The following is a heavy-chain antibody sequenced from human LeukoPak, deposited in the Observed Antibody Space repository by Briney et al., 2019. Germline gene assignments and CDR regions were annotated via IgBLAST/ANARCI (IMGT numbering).Heavy chain of an antibody. CDR1: GFTFSSNY. J-gene: IGHJ5*02. CDR2: IYSGGST. V-gene: IGHV3-53*05. CDR3: AKDARWSGYSP. Sequence: GGSLRLSCAASGFTFSSNYMSWVRQAPGKGLEWDSVIYSGGSTYYADSVKGRFTISRDNSKNTLYLQMNSLRAEDTAVYYCAKDARWSGYSPWGQGTLVTVSS. D-gene: IGHD3-3*01.